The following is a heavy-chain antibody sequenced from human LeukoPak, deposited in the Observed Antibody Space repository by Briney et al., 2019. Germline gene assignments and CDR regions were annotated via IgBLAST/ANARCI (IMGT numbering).Heavy chain of an antibody. J-gene: IGHJ4*02. V-gene: IGHV4-4*07. Sequence: PSETLSLTCTVSGGSISSYYWSWIRQPAPKGLEWMGRIHTSGSTNYNPSLQSRVTMSVDTSENQFSLKLSSVIAADTAVYSCARDRYIYYDEGAGFDYWGQGTLVTVSS. D-gene: IGHD3-22*01. CDR2: IHTSGST. CDR3: ARDRYIYYDEGAGFDY. CDR1: GGSISSYY.